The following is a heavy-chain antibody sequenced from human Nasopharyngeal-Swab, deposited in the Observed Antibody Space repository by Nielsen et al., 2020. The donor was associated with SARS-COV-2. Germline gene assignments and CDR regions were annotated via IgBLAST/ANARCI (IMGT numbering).Heavy chain of an antibody. D-gene: IGHD1-1*01. Sequence: RQPPGKGLERIGEIYHSGSTNYNPSLKSRVTISVDKSKNQFSLKLSSVTAADTAVYYCARAGTTSPETPFDYWGQGTLVTVSS. CDR2: IYHSGST. CDR3: ARAGTTSPETPFDY. V-gene: IGHV4-4*02. J-gene: IGHJ4*02.